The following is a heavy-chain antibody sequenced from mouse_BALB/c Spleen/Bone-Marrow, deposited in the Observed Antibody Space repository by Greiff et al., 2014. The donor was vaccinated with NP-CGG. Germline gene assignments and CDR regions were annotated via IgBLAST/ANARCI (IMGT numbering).Heavy chain of an antibody. CDR2: ISHSGST. J-gene: IGHJ2*01. CDR3: ARDYGSSSDY. Sequence: EVQLVESGPSLVKLSQALSLTCSVTGDSITSGYWNWIRKFPGNKFEYMGYISHSGSTYYNPSLKSRISITRDTSKNQFYLQLNSVTTEDTATYYCARDYGSSSDYWGQGTTLTVSS. V-gene: IGHV3-8*02. D-gene: IGHD1-1*01. CDR1: GDSITSGY.